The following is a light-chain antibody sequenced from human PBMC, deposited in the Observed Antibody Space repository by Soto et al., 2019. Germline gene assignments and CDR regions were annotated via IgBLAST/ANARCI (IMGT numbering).Light chain of an antibody. CDR2: GAS. J-gene: IGKJ1*01. Sequence: IQMTQKQSSLSASVGDRVSITCRASQGIRNDLGWYQHKPGKAPKLLIHGASSLQSGVPSRFSGSASGTEFTLTISSLQPEDLASYYCLQDHSYPWTFGQGTIVDVK. V-gene: IGKV1-6*01. CDR3: LQDHSYPWT. CDR1: QGIRND.